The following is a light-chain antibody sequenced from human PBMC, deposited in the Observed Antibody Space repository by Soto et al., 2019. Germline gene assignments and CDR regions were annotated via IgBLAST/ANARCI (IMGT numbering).Light chain of an antibody. CDR3: QQYYSWPRT. V-gene: IGKV1-8*01. Sequence: AIRLAQSPSTFSASTGDRVTLTCRASQGIGTCLAWYQQIPGKAPRLLIYDESTWHTGVPSRFSGSGSGTEFTLTISSLQPEDFAAYYCQQYYSWPRTFGQGTKVDIK. J-gene: IGKJ1*01. CDR2: DES. CDR1: QGIGTC.